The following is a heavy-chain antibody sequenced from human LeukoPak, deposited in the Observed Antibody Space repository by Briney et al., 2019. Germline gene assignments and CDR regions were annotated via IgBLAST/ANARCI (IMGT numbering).Heavy chain of an antibody. CDR2: IYPGDSDT. Sequence: GESLKISCKGSGYSFTSYWIGWVRQMPGKGLEWMGIIYPGDSDTRYSPSFQGQVTISADKSISTAYLQWSSLKASDTAMYYCARWDSGSYSGNAFDIWGQGTMVTVSS. D-gene: IGHD1-26*01. J-gene: IGHJ3*02. CDR1: GYSFTSYW. CDR3: ARWDSGSYSGNAFDI. V-gene: IGHV5-51*01.